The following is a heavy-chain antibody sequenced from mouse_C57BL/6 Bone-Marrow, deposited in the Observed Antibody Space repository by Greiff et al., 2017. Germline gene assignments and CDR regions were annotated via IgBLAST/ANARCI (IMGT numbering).Heavy chain of an antibody. CDR3: ASFDGSYFDF. V-gene: IGHV14-4*01. J-gene: IGHJ2*01. D-gene: IGHD2-3*01. Sequence: VQLQQSGAELVRPGASVKLSCTASGFNITDDYIHWVKQRPEQGLEWIGWIDPAIGDTEYASKFQGKATITSDTSSNTAYLQLSSLTSEDTAVYCCASFDGSYFDFWGQGTPLTVAS. CDR2: IDPAIGDT. CDR1: GFNITDDY.